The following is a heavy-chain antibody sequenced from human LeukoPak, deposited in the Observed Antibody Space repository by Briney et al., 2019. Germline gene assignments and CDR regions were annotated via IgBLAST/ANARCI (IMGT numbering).Heavy chain of an antibody. D-gene: IGHD3-9*01. V-gene: IGHV3-23*01. Sequence: GGSLRLSCAASGFTFSSYAMSWVRQAPGKGLEWVSTIYGSDGSTHYADSVKGRFTISRDNSKNTLYLQMYSLSAEDTAVYYCAKGYYFDGYYFDYWGQGTLVTVSS. CDR2: IYGSDGST. CDR1: GFTFSSYA. CDR3: AKGYYFDGYYFDY. J-gene: IGHJ4*02.